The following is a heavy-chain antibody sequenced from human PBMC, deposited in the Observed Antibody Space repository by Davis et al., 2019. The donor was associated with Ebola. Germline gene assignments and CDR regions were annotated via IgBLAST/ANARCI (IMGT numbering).Heavy chain of an antibody. CDR3: ARVSRDGYENFDY. D-gene: IGHD5-24*01. J-gene: IGHJ4*02. Sequence: GGSLRLSCAASGFVFSSYVMSWVRQAPGKGLEWVSYIGSGGRTTDYSDSVKGRFTVSRDNAKNSVDLQMNSLRADDTALHYCARVSRDGYENFDYWGQGTLVTVSS. CDR2: IGSGGRTT. CDR1: GFVFSSYV. V-gene: IGHV3-48*03.